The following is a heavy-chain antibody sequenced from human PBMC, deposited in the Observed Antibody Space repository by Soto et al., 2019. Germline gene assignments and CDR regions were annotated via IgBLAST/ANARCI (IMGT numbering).Heavy chain of an antibody. CDR3: AKDRSGGSRVYGMDV. Sequence: GGSLRLSCAASGFTFSTYGMHWVRQAPGKGPEWVALISYDGSHKYYADSVKGRFTISRDNSDNTLYLQVTSLGAEDTAIYYCAKDRSGGSRVYGMDVWGQGTTVTVSS. CDR1: GFTFSTYG. CDR2: ISYDGSHK. J-gene: IGHJ6*02. V-gene: IGHV3-30*18. D-gene: IGHD2-15*01.